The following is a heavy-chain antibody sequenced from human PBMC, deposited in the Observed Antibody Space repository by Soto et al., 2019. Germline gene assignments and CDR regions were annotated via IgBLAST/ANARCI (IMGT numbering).Heavy chain of an antibody. V-gene: IGHV6-1*01. Sequence: PSQTLSLTCAISGDSVSSNSAAWSWIRQSPSRGLEWLGRTFHRSKWYYDYAMSVKSRITITPDTSKNQFSLLLSSVTTEDTAVYYCARDGWSYGNSYSKYVWGQGTTVTVS. CDR2: TFHRSKWYY. CDR1: GDSVSSNSAA. D-gene: IGHD3-10*01. J-gene: IGHJ6*02. CDR3: ARDGWSYGNSYSKYV.